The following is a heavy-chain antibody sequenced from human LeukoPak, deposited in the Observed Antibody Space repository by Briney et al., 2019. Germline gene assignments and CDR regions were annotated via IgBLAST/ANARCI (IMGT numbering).Heavy chain of an antibody. CDR2: IYHSGST. J-gene: IGHJ4*02. V-gene: IGHV4-30-2*01. CDR1: GGSISSGGYY. Sequence: PSETLSLTCTVSGGSISSGGYYWSWIRQPPGKGLEWIGYIYHSGSTYYHPSLKSRVTISVDRSKNQFSLKLSSVTAADTAVYYCARVEGKQLVPDYWGQGTLVTVSS. D-gene: IGHD6-6*01. CDR3: ARVEGKQLVPDY.